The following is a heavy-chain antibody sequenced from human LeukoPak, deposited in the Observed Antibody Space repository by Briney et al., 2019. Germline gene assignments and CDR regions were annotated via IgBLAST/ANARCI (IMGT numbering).Heavy chain of an antibody. V-gene: IGHV3-30*02. J-gene: IGHJ4*02. D-gene: IGHD3-22*01. CDR2: MQYDGSVE. CDR3: AKVGGDFVFGQGNYYDRGEDY. Sequence: GGSLRLSCVASGFSLSNYGTHWVRQAPGKGLEWVTFMQYDGSVEFYADSVKGRFTISRDNSKNTLYLQMNSLRAEDTAVYYCAKVGGDFVFGQGNYYDRGEDYWGQGTLVTVSS. CDR1: GFSLSNYG.